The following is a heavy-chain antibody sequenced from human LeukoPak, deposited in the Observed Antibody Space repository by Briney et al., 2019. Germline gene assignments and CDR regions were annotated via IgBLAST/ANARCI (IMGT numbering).Heavy chain of an antibody. Sequence: ASVKVSCKASGYTFTSYAMNWVRQAPGQGLEWMGWINTNTGNPTYAQGFTGRFVFPLDTSVSTAYLQISSLKAEDTAVYYCARGGDYYDSSGYYYVEGTYPDYWGQGTLVTVSS. CDR1: GYTFTSYA. V-gene: IGHV7-4-1*02. D-gene: IGHD3-22*01. CDR3: ARGGDYYDSSGYYYVEGTYPDY. J-gene: IGHJ4*02. CDR2: INTNTGNP.